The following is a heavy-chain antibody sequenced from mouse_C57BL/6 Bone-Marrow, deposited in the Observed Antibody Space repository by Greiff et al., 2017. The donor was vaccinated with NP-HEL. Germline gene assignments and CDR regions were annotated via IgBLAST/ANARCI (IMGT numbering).Heavy chain of an antibody. CDR3: ARAPLHYYGSSYGYAMDC. J-gene: IGHJ4*01. CDR2: ISDGGSYT. D-gene: IGHD1-1*01. CDR1: GFTFSSYA. Sequence: EVHLVESGGGLVKPGGSLKLSCAASGFTFSSYAMSWVRQTPEKRLKWVATISDGGSYTYYPDNVKGRFTISRDNAKNNLYLQMSHLKSEDTAMYYCARAPLHYYGSSYGYAMDCWGRGAAFTVSS. V-gene: IGHV5-4*01.